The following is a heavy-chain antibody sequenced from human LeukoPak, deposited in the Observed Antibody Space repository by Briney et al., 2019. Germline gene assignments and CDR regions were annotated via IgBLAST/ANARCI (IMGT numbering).Heavy chain of an antibody. J-gene: IGHJ4*02. Sequence: GGSLRLSCAASGFTFSSYWMSWVRQAPGKGLEWVANIKQDGSEKYYVDSVKGRFTISRDNAKNSLYLQMNSLRAEDTAMYYCARSEDYCSGGSCYAHWGQGILVTVSS. CDR3: ARSEDYCSGGSCYAH. CDR2: IKQDGSEK. D-gene: IGHD2-15*01. V-gene: IGHV3-7*01. CDR1: GFTFSSYW.